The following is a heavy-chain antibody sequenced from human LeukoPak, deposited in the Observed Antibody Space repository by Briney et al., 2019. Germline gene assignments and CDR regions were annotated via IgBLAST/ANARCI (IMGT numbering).Heavy chain of an antibody. J-gene: IGHJ6*02. CDR3: AKAGGPDYYYGMDV. D-gene: IGHD3-10*01. Sequence: GRSLRLSCAASGLTFDDYAMHWVRQAPGKGLEWDSGISWNSGSIGYADSVKGRFTISRDNSKNSLYLQMNSLRAEDTALYYCAKAGGPDYYYGMDVWGQGTTVTVSS. CDR2: ISWNSGSI. V-gene: IGHV3-9*01. CDR1: GLTFDDYA.